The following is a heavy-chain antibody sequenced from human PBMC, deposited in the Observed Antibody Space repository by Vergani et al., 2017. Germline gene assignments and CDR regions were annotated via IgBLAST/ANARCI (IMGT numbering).Heavy chain of an antibody. D-gene: IGHD6-25*01. CDR1: GGSISGNF. Sequence: QVQLQESGPGLVKPSETPSLTCTVSGGSISGNFWSWIRQPAGKGLEYIGRMYTSGSTTYNPSLKSRVTMSLDTSNNPFPLKLGSVTDADTAVYYCARERDRMMGAAAFDYWGQGTLVTVSS. CDR2: MYTSGST. J-gene: IGHJ4*02. CDR3: ARERDRMMGAAAFDY. V-gene: IGHV4-4*07.